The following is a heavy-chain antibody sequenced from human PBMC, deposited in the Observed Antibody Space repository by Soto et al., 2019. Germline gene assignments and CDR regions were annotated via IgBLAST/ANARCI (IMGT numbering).Heavy chain of an antibody. J-gene: IGHJ4*02. Sequence: GGSLRLSCAASGFTVSSNYMSWVRQAPGKGLEWVSVIYSGGSTYYADSVKGRFTISRDNSKNTLYLQMNSLRAEDTAVYYCASASGDYLLDYWGQGTLVTVSS. CDR1: GFTVSSNY. V-gene: IGHV3-66*01. CDR2: IYSGGST. CDR3: ASASGDYLLDY. D-gene: IGHD4-17*01.